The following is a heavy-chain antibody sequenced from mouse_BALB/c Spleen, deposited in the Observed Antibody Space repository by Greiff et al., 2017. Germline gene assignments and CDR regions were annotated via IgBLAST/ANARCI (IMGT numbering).Heavy chain of an antibody. V-gene: IGHV14-4*02. D-gene: IGHD2-10*01. CDR3: YAGLLGAIDY. CDR1: GFNIKDYY. Sequence: VQLQQSGAELVRSGASVKLSCTASGFNIKDYYMHWVKQRPEQGLEWIGWIDTENGDTEYAPKFQGKATMTADTSSNTSYLQLSSLTSEDTAVYYCYAGLLGAIDYWGQGTSVTVSS. CDR2: IDTENGDT. J-gene: IGHJ4*01.